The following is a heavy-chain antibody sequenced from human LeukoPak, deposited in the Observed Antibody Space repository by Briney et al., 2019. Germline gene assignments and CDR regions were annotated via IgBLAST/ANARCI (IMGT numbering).Heavy chain of an antibody. Sequence: GGSLRLPCQASGFTFYMYAMSWVRQAPGKGLEWVASMCGTAGCTFYPDSVKGRFTISRDNSKNVLYLRMNSLTAEDTAIYYCAKDRPNFHENSGHYYRRDGDSWGQGTLVTVSS. D-gene: IGHD3-22*01. V-gene: IGHV3-23*01. J-gene: IGHJ5*01. CDR2: MCGTAGCT. CDR1: GFTFYMYA. CDR3: AKDRPNFHENSGHYYRRDGDS.